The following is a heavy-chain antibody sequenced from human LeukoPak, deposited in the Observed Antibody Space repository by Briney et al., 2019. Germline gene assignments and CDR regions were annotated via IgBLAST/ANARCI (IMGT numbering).Heavy chain of an antibody. CDR2: IYYSGST. CDR1: GGSISSSSYY. CDR3: AREGIYDSSGSYDY. Sequence: SETLSLTCTVSGGSISSSSYYWGWIRQPPGKGLEWIGSIYYSGSTYYNPSLKSRVTISADTSKNQFSLKLSSVTAADTAVYYCAREGIYDSSGSYDYWGQGTLVTVSS. V-gene: IGHV4-39*07. J-gene: IGHJ4*02. D-gene: IGHD3-22*01.